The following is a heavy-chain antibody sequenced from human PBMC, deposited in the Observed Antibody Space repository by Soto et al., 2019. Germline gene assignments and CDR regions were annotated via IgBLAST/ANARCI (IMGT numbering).Heavy chain of an antibody. V-gene: IGHV4-59*01. Sequence: SETLSLTCTVSGGSISSYYWSWIRQPPGKGLEWIGYIYYSGSTNYNPSLKSRVTISVDTSKNQFSLKLSSVTAADTAVYYCARGVPIAAAGRSYYFDYWGQGTLVTVSS. CDR3: ARGVPIAAAGRSYYFDY. J-gene: IGHJ4*02. CDR1: GGSISSYY. D-gene: IGHD6-13*01. CDR2: IYYSGST.